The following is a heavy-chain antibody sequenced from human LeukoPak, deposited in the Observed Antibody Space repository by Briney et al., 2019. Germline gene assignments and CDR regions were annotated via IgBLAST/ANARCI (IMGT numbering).Heavy chain of an antibody. CDR2: IIPIFGIA. J-gene: IGHJ3*02. D-gene: IGHD4-17*01. V-gene: IGHV1-69*04. CDR1: GGTFSSYA. CDR3: ARAPYGDYDDAFDI. Sequence: ASVKVSCKASGGTFSSYAISWVRQAPGQGLEWMGRIIPIFGIANYAQKFQGRVTITADKSTSTAYMELSSLRSEDTAVYYCARAPYGDYDDAFDIWGQGTMVTVSS.